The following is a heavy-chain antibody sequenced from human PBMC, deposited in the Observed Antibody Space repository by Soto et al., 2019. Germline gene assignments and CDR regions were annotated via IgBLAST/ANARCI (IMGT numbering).Heavy chain of an antibody. CDR2: ISSSSSTI. D-gene: IGHD6-25*01. J-gene: IGHJ3*02. V-gene: IGHV3-48*01. CDR3: ARDHSSAHDAFDI. Sequence: GGSLRLSCAASGFTFSSYSMNWVRQAPGKGLEWVSYISSSSSTIYYADSVKGRFTISRDNAKNSLYLQMNSLRAEDTAVYYCARDHSSAHDAFDIWGQGTVVTVSS. CDR1: GFTFSSYS.